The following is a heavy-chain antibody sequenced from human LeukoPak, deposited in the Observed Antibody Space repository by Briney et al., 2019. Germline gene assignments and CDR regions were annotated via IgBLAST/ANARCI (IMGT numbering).Heavy chain of an antibody. Sequence: SETLSLTCTVSGGSLSSGSYYWRWLRQPPGRGLEWIGYIYYSGSTNYNPSLKSRVTISVDTSKNQFSLKLSSVTAADTAVYYCARVGATYDAFDIWGQGTMVTVSS. V-gene: IGHV4-61*01. CDR2: IYYSGST. J-gene: IGHJ3*02. CDR3: ARVGATYDAFDI. D-gene: IGHD1-26*01. CDR1: GGSLSSGSYY.